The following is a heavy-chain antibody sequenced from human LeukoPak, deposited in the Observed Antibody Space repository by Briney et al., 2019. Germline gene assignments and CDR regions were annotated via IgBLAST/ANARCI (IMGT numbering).Heavy chain of an antibody. V-gene: IGHV3-43*02. Sequence: GGSLRLSCAASGFTFDDYAMHWVRQAPGKGVEGVSHISGDGGSTYYAESAKGGFTISRDNSKNSLYLQMNSLRTEDTALYYCAKDISYDYVWGSYRPRQIYYFDYWGQGTLVTVSS. D-gene: IGHD3-16*02. CDR3: AKDISYDYVWGSYRPRQIYYFDY. CDR2: ISGDGGST. J-gene: IGHJ4*02. CDR1: GFTFDDYA.